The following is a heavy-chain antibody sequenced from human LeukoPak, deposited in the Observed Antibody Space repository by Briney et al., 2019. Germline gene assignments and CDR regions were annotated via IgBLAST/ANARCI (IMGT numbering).Heavy chain of an antibody. Sequence: GGSLRLSCAASGFTFSSYGMHWVRQAPGKGLEWVAVIWYDGSNKYYADSVKGRFTISRDNSKNTLYLQMNSLRAEDTAVYYCARSIYQLVAFDIWAKGQWSPSLQ. CDR2: IWYDGSNK. J-gene: IGHJ3*02. CDR1: GFTFSSYG. V-gene: IGHV3-33*01. CDR3: ARSIYQLVAFDI. D-gene: IGHD2-2*01.